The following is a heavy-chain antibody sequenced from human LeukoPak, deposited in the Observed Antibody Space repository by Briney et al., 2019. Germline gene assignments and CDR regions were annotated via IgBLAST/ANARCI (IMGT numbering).Heavy chain of an antibody. CDR1: GYTFTGYY. D-gene: IGHD5-18*01. V-gene: IGHV1-2*07. CDR2: INPNSGGT. CDR3: ARVGVRTYSYGYSNAGTFDY. Sequence: GASVRVSCKASGYTFTGYYMHWVRQAPGQGLEWMGWINPNSGGTNYAHKFQGRVTMTRDTSISTAYMGLSRLRSDDTAVYYCARVGVRTYSYGYSNAGTFDYWGQGTLVTVSS. J-gene: IGHJ4*02.